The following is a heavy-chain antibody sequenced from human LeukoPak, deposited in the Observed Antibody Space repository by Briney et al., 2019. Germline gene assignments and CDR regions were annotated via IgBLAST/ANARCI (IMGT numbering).Heavy chain of an antibody. CDR2: IHASGPT. Sequence: SETLSPTCTVSGSSISTYYWSWIRRPPGKGLEWIAYIHASGPTNYNPSLKSRITISVDTSKNQFSLKLSSVTAADTAVYYCARHDAGIAARPFDNWGQGTLVTVSS. CDR1: GSSISTYY. D-gene: IGHD6-6*01. V-gene: IGHV4-4*09. J-gene: IGHJ4*02. CDR3: ARHDAGIAARPFDN.